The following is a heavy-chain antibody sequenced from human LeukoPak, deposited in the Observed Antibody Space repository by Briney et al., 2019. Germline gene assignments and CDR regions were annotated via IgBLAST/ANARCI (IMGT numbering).Heavy chain of an antibody. V-gene: IGHV4-59*12. J-gene: IGHJ4*02. CDR2: IHSSGST. D-gene: IGHD1-26*01. Sequence: PSETLSLTCTVSGGSISGDYWSWIRQSPGKGLEWIAYIHSSGSTSYNPSLKSRVTISVDTSKNQFSLKLSSVTAADTAVYYCARCRWEDCPFDYWGQGTLVTVSS. CDR3: ARCRWEDCPFDY. CDR1: GGSISGDY.